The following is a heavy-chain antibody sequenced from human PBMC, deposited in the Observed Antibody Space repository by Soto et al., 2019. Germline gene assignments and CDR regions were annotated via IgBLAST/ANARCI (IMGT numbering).Heavy chain of an antibody. D-gene: IGHD2-21*02. CDR2: IIPMLDTP. CDR3: ASGIPVTGTASFDY. V-gene: IGHV1-69*01. J-gene: IGHJ4*02. CDR1: GGTFSSYV. Sequence: QVQLVQSGAEVKKPGSSVKVSCKSSGGTFSSYVISWVRQAPGQGLEWMGGIIPMLDTPNFAQKFQGRVTFTADVSTSTAYMEVISLRSEDTAVYYCASGIPVTGTASFDYWGRGTLVTVSS.